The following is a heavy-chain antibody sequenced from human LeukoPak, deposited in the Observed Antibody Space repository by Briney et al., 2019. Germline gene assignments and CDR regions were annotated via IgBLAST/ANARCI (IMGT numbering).Heavy chain of an antibody. CDR2: ISSSGGNI. CDR1: GFDLSDYY. J-gene: IGHJ4*02. Sequence: GGSLRLSCVVSGFDLSDYYMSWIRQAPGKGLEWISYISSSGGNIYFADSVKGRFTMSRDNARGSLFLQMNSLTADDTAIYYCARRRDYFDYWGQGTLVTVSS. CDR3: ARRRDYFDY. V-gene: IGHV3-11*01.